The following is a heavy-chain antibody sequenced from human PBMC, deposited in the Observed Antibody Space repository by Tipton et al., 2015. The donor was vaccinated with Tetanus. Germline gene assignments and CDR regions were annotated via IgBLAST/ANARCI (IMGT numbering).Heavy chain of an antibody. V-gene: IGHV3-7*01. CDR3: ARGMSFDP. CDR1: GFPFMTYW. J-gene: IGHJ5*02. CDR2: IKRDGSET. Sequence: SLRLSCVGSGFPFMTYWMTWVRQAPGKGLEWVASIKRDGSETYYVDSVKGRFTISRDNAQNSLYLQMNSLRVEDTAVYYCARGMSFDPWGQGTLVTVSS.